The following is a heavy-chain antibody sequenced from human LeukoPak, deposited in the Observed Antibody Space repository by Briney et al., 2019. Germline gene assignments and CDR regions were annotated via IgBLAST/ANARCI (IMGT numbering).Heavy chain of an antibody. J-gene: IGHJ4*02. CDR1: GFTFSSYS. CDR3: AKARGRGYYFDY. Sequence: GGSLRLSCAASGFTFSSYSMNWVRQAPGKGLEWVSSISSSSSYIYYADSVKGRFTISRDNSKNTLYLQMNSLRAEDTAVYYCAKARGRGYYFDYWGQGTLVTASS. V-gene: IGHV3-21*04. CDR2: ISSSSSYI. D-gene: IGHD3-16*01.